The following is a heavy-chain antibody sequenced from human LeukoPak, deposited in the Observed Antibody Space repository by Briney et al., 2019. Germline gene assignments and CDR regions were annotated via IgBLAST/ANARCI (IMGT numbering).Heavy chain of an antibody. CDR2: ISYDGSNK. CDR1: GFTFSSYA. J-gene: IGHJ4*02. Sequence: GGSLRLSCAASGFTFSSYAMHWVRQAPGKGLEWVAVISYDGSNKYYADSVKGRFTISRDNSKNTLYLQMNSLRAEDTAVYYCARDREYYYDSSGYRAIFDYWGQGTLVTVSS. V-gene: IGHV3-30*04. CDR3: ARDREYYYDSSGYRAIFDY. D-gene: IGHD3-22*01.